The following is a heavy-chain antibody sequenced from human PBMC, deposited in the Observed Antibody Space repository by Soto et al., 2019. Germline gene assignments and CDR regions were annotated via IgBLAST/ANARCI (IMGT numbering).Heavy chain of an antibody. D-gene: IGHD3-22*01. CDR1: GFTFSSYA. V-gene: IGHV3-30-3*01. CDR2: ISYDGSNK. Sequence: GGSLRLSCAASGFTFSSYAMHWVRQAPGKGLEWVAVISYDGSNKYYADSVKGRFTISRDNSKNTLYLQMNSLRAEDTAVYYCARDYRYYDSSGYPFYWGQGTLVTVSS. CDR3: ARDYRYYDSSGYPFY. J-gene: IGHJ4*02.